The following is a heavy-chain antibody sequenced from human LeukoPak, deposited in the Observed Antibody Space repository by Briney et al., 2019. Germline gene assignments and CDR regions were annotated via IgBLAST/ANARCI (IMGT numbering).Heavy chain of an antibody. D-gene: IGHD1-26*01. Sequence: GGSLRLSCAASGFTFSGSWMHWVRQAPGKGLEWVAFIQYDGSNQYYADSVKGRFTISRDNSKNTMYLQMNSLRVEDTAVYYCAKNRGSYEIDYWGQGTLVTVSS. CDR2: IQYDGSNQ. CDR1: GFTFSGSW. V-gene: IGHV3-30*02. J-gene: IGHJ4*02. CDR3: AKNRGSYEIDY.